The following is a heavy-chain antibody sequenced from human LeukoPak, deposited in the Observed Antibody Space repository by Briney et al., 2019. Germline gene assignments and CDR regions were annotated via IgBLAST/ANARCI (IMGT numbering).Heavy chain of an antibody. V-gene: IGHV4-34*01. CDR3: ARRIVVVIDTYNWFDP. Sequence: SETLSLTCAVYGGSFSGYYWSWIRQPPGKGLEWIGEINHSGSTNYNPSLKSRVTISVDTSKNQFSLKLSSVTAADTAVYYCARRIVVVIDTYNWFDPWGQGTLVTVSS. J-gene: IGHJ5*02. CDR2: INHSGST. D-gene: IGHD2-21*01. CDR1: GGSFSGYY.